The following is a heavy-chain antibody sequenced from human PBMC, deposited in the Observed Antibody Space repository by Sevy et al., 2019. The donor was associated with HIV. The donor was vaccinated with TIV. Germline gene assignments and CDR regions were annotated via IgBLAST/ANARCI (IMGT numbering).Heavy chain of an antibody. D-gene: IGHD3-22*01. CDR2: IYYSGST. V-gene: IGHV4-31*03. J-gene: IGHJ4*02. Sequence: SDTLSLTCTVSGGSINSGGYYWSWIRQHPGKGLEWIGYIYYSGSTYYNPSLKSRVTISVDTSKNQFSLKVNSVTAADTAVYYCAAYDSSGYYIDYWGQGMLVTVSS. CDR1: GGSINSGGYY. CDR3: AAYDSSGYYIDY.